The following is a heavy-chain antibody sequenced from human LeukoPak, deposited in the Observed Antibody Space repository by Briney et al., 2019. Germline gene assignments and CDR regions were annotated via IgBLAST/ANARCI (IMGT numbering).Heavy chain of an antibody. V-gene: IGHV1-69*13. J-gene: IGHJ3*02. CDR3: ARVEAVVTPFDAFDI. Sequence: SVKVSCKASGGTFSSYAISWVRQAPGQGLEWMGGIIPIFGTTNYAQKFQGRVTITADESTRTAYMELSSLRSEDTAVYYCARVEAVVTPFDAFDIWGQGTMVTVSS. D-gene: IGHD4-23*01. CDR1: GGTFSSYA. CDR2: IIPIFGTT.